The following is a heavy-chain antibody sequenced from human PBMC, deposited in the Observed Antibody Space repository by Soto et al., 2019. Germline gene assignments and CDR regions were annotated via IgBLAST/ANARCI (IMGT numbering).Heavy chain of an antibody. CDR1: GGTFSSYA. CDR3: ASPLGSSWYYYYYYRMDV. D-gene: IGHD6-13*01. J-gene: IGHJ6*02. Sequence: SVKVSCKASGGTFSSYAISWVRQAPGQGLEWMGGIIPIFGTANYAQKFQGRVTITADESTSTAYMELSSLRSEDTAVYYCASPLGSSWYYYYYYRMDVWGQGTTVTVSS. V-gene: IGHV1-69*13. CDR2: IIPIFGTA.